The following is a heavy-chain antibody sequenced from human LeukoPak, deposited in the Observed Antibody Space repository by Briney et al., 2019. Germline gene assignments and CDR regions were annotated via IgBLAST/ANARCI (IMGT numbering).Heavy chain of an antibody. V-gene: IGHV3-33*01. D-gene: IGHD3-22*01. J-gene: IGHJ6*02. CDR2: IWYDGSNK. Sequence: GGSLRLSCAASGFTFSSYGMPWVRQAPGKGLEWVAVIWYDGSNKYYADSVKGRFTISRDNSKNTLYLQMNSLRAEDTAVYYCARGALYYYDSSGYYRTYDYYYYGMDVWGQGTTVTVSS. CDR3: ARGALYYYDSSGYYRTYDYYYYGMDV. CDR1: GFTFSSYG.